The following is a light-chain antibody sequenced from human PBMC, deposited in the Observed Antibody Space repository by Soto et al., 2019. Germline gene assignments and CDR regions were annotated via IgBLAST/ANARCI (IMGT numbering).Light chain of an antibody. CDR3: QQYNNWPHT. V-gene: IGKV3-15*01. Sequence: EIVMTRSPATLSVSPGERATLSCRASQSVSSKLAWFQQKPGQAPRLLIYGTSTRATGIPARFSGSGSGTEFTLTISSLQSEDFAVYYCQQYNNWPHTFGQGTKLEIK. J-gene: IGKJ2*01. CDR1: QSVSSK. CDR2: GTS.